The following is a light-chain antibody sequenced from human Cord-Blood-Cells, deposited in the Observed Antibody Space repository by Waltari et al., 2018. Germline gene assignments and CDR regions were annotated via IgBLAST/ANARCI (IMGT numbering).Light chain of an antibody. CDR2: DVS. V-gene: IGLV2-11*01. J-gene: IGLJ3*02. CDR3: CSYAGSYTV. Sequence: QSALTQPRSVSGSPGQSVTISCTGTSSDVGGYNYFSWYQQHPGKAPKLMIYDVSKRPSGVPDRCSGSKSGNTASLTISGLQAEDEADYYCCSYAGSYTVFGGGTKLTVL. CDR1: SSDVGGYNY.